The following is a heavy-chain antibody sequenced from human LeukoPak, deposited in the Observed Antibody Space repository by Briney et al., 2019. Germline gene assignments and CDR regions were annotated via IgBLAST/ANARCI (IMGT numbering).Heavy chain of an antibody. V-gene: IGHV1-46*01. J-gene: IGHJ5*02. Sequence: ASVKVSCKASGYTFTSYYMHWVRQAPGQGLEWMGIINPSGGSTSYAQKFQGRVTMTRDMSTSTDYMELSSLRSEDTAVYYCARHSSTSNWFDPWGQGTLVTVSS. CDR3: ARHSSTSNWFDP. CDR1: GYTFTSYY. CDR2: INPSGGST. D-gene: IGHD6-13*01.